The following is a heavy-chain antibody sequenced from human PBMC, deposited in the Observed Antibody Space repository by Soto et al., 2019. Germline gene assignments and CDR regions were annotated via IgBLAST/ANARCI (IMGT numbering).Heavy chain of an antibody. V-gene: IGHV2-5*02. CDR1: GLSLSTTGVG. J-gene: IGHJ6*02. CDR3: VQSRCGGDCLQSYSSHSYYGLDV. CDR2: IYWDDDK. D-gene: IGHD2-21*02. Sequence: QITLKESGPTLVKPTQTLTLTCTFSGLSLSTTGVGVGWIRQPPGKALEWLALIYWDDDKRYSPSLKSRLTITKDTSKIQVFLTMTNMYPVDTATYYCVQSRCGGDCLQSYSSHSYYGLDVWGQGTTVTVSS.